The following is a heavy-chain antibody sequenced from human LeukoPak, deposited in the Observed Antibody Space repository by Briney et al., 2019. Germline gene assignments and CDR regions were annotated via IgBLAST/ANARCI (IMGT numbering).Heavy chain of an antibody. CDR1: GFTFSSYA. V-gene: IGHV3-23*01. CDR2: ISGSGGST. Sequence: PGGSLRLSCAASGFTFSSYAMSWVRQAPGKGLEWVSAISGSGGSTYYADSVKGRFTISRDNSKNTLYLQMNRLRAEDTAVYYCAKEENYGSGSYYNDYFDYWGQGTLVTVSS. J-gene: IGHJ4*02. D-gene: IGHD3-10*01. CDR3: AKEENYGSGSYYNDYFDY.